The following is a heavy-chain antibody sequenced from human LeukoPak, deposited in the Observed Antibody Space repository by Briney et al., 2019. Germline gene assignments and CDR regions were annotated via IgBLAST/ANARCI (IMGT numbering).Heavy chain of an antibody. CDR3: TRLTIGLGDAFDI. J-gene: IGHJ3*02. CDR1: GFTFSSYA. CDR2: ISGSGDST. V-gene: IGHV3-23*01. Sequence: GGSLRLSCAASGFTFSSYAMSWVRQAPGKGLEWVSAISGSGDSTYYADSVKGRFTISRDNSKNTLYLQMNSLKTEDTAVYYCTRLTIGLGDAFDIWGQGTMVTVSS. D-gene: IGHD3-9*01.